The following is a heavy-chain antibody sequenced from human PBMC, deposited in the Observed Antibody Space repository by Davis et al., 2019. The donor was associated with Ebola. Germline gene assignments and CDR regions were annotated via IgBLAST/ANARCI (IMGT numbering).Heavy chain of an antibody. CDR1: GCPISRYY. V-gene: IGHV4-59*08. D-gene: IGHD1-26*01. CDR3: ARSGSYSGHIDY. CDR2: VFYSGST. Sequence: PSETLSPTCTAPGCPISRYYWSWIRQPPGKGLEWIGYVFYSGSTNYNPSLKSRVTISVDTSKNQFSLELSPVTAADTAVYYCARSGSYSGHIDYWGQGTLVTVSS. J-gene: IGHJ4*02.